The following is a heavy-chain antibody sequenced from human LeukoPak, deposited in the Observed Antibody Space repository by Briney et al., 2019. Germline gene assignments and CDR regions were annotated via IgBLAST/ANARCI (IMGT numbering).Heavy chain of an antibody. CDR1: GGSISSGGYS. V-gene: IGHV4-31*03. Sequence: TLSLTCTLSGGSISSGGYSWSWIRQHPGKGLEWIGYIYYSGSTYYNPSLKSRITISVDTSKNQFSLKLSSVTAADTAVNYCEREGSSTSRVDPWGQGTLVTVSS. D-gene: IGHD2-2*01. J-gene: IGHJ5*02. CDR2: IYYSGST. CDR3: EREGSSTSRVDP.